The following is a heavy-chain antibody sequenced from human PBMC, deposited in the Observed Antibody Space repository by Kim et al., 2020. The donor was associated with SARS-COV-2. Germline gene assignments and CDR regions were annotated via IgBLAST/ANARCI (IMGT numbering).Heavy chain of an antibody. D-gene: IGHD3-22*01. V-gene: IGHV4-31*03. CDR2: IYYSGST. CDR1: GGSISSGGYY. Sequence: SETLSLTCTVSGGSISSGGYYWSWIRQHPGKGLEWIGYIYYSGSTYYNPSLKSRVTISVDTSKNQFSLKLSSVTAADTAVYYCARNIGITMIGVVTGWFVLWRQGNRVTVSS. CDR3: ARNIGITMIGVVTGWFVL. J-gene: IGHJ5*02.